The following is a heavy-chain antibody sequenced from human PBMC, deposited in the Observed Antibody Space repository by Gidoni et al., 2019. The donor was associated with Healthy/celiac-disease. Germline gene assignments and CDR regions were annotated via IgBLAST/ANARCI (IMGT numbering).Heavy chain of an antibody. D-gene: IGHD3-22*01. CDR3: ASGDYYDSRGYYS. CDR2: IYTSGST. CDR1: GGSISSYY. V-gene: IGHV4-4*07. Sequence: HVPLQESGPGLVKPSENLSLTCHVSGGSISSYYWSGIRQPAGKGLEWIGRIYTSGSTNYNPSLKSRVTMSVDTSKNQFSLKLSSVTAADTAVYYCASGDYYDSRGYYSWGQGTLVTVSS. J-gene: IGHJ5*02.